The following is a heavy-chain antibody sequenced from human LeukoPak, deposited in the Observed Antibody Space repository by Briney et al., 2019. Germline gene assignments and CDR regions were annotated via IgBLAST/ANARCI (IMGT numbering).Heavy chain of an antibody. V-gene: IGHV3-23*01. CDR3: AKDEGATTEFNWFDP. CDR1: GFTFSSYA. D-gene: IGHD1-26*01. J-gene: IGHJ5*02. Sequence: GGSLRLSCAASGFTFSSYAMSWVRQAPGKGLEWVSAISGSGGSTYYADSVKGRFTISRDNSKNTLYLQMNSLRAEDTAVYHCAKDEGATTEFNWFDPWGQGTLVTVSS. CDR2: ISGSGGST.